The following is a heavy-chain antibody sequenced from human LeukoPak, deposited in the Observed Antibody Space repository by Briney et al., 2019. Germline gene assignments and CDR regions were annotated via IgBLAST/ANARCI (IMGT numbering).Heavy chain of an antibody. CDR2: IYYSGST. V-gene: IGHV4-59*08. CDR1: GDSISDYY. Sequence: SETLSLTCTVSGDSISDYYWHWIRQPPGKGLEWIGYIYYSGSTNYNPSLKSRVTISVDTSKNQFSLKLSSVTAADTAVYYCARHYRGSGSIYGMDVWGQGTTVTVSS. J-gene: IGHJ6*02. CDR3: ARHYRGSGSIYGMDV. D-gene: IGHD3-10*01.